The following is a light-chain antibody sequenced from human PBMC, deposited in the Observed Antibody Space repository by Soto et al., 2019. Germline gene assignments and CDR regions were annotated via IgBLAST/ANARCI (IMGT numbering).Light chain of an antibody. CDR3: QQSYSTPT. V-gene: IGKV1-39*01. J-gene: IGKJ2*01. CDR2: AAS. CDR1: QSISSY. Sequence: DIQMTQSPSSLSASVGDSVTITCRASQSISSYLNWYRQKPGKAPKLLIYAASSLQSGVPSKFSDSGSGTYFNLTISSLQPEDSATYYLQQSYSTPTFGQGTKLEIK.